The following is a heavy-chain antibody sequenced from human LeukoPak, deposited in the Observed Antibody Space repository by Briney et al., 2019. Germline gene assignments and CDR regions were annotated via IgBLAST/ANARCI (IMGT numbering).Heavy chain of an antibody. CDR3: ARDRGDLLFDY. V-gene: IGHV3-11*04. CDR1: GFTFSDYY. Sequence: PGGSLTLSXAASGFTFSDYYMSWIRPAPGKGLEWVSYISSSGSTIYYADSVKGRFTISTDNAKNSLYLQINSLRAEDTAVYYCARDRGDLLFDYWGQGTLVTVSS. CDR2: ISSSGSTI. J-gene: IGHJ4*02. D-gene: IGHD3-10*01.